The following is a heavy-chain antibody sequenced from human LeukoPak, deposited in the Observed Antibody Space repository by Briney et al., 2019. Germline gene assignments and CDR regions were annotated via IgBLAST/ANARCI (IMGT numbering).Heavy chain of an antibody. J-gene: IGHJ4*02. Sequence: GGSLRLSCAASGFTFTNHAMSWVRQAPGKGLEWVSAISGSGGSTYYADSVKGRFTISRDNSKNTLYLQMNSPRAEDTAVYYCAKSYGSGSYYPVDYWGQGALVTVSS. CDR3: AKSYGSGSYYPVDY. V-gene: IGHV3-23*01. CDR1: GFTFTNHA. D-gene: IGHD3-10*01. CDR2: ISGSGGST.